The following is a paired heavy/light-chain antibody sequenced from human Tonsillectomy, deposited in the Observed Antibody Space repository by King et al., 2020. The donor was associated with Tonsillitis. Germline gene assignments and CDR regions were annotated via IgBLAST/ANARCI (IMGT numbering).Heavy chain of an antibody. CDR1: GFTFSSYA. V-gene: IGHV3-30*04. CDR2: ISSDGRNK. J-gene: IGHJ3*02. CDR3: TRVLQEVWVDDAFDI. D-gene: IGHD3-16*01. Sequence: QVQLVESGGGVVQPGRSLRLSCAASGFTFSSYAMHWVRQAPGKGLEWVAVISSDGRNKYFADSVKGRFTISRDNSKNTVYLEMNSLRNEDTAVYYCTRVLQEVWVDDAFDIWGQGTMVTVSS.
Light chain of an antibody. CDR2: KAS. CDR1: QSISSW. CDR3: QQYNDHPT. V-gene: IGKV1-5*03. J-gene: IGKJ1*01. Sequence: DIQMTQSPSPLSASVGDRVTITCRASQSISSWLAWYQQKPGKAPKLLIYKASSLESGVPSRFSGSGSGTEFTLTISSLQPDDFATYYCQQYNDHPTFGQGTKVEIK.